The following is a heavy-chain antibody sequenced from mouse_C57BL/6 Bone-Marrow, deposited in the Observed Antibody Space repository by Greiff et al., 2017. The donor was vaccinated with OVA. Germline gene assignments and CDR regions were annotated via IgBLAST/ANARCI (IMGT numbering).Heavy chain of an antibody. CDR2: IRLKSDNYAT. Sequence: EVKVEESGGGLVQPGGSMKLSCVASGFTFSNYWMNWVRQSPEKGLEWVAQIRLKSDNYATHYAESVQGRFTISRDDSKRSVYRQMSNVRAEDTGIYYCTGGYYGSSPMDDWGQGTSVTVSS. D-gene: IGHD1-1*01. CDR1: GFTFSNYW. V-gene: IGHV6-3*01. J-gene: IGHJ4*01. CDR3: TGGYYGSSPMDD.